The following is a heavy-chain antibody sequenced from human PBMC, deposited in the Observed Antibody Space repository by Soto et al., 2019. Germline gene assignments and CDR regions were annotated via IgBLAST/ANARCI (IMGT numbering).Heavy chain of an antibody. CDR1: GGSISNYY. CDR2: IYYSGST. D-gene: IGHD6-19*01. V-gene: IGHV4-59*01. J-gene: IGHJ4*02. Sequence: PSETQSLTCTVSGGSISNYYWSWIRHPPGKGLEWIGYIYYSGSTNYSPSLKSRVTISVDTSKNQFSLKLSSVTAADTAVYYCARWHAVAGTYYFDYWGQGTLVTVSS. CDR3: ARWHAVAGTYYFDY.